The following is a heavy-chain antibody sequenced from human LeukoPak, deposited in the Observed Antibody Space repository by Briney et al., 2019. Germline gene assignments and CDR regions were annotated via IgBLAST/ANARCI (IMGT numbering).Heavy chain of an antibody. J-gene: IGHJ6*03. CDR1: GFTFSSYA. V-gene: IGHV3-23*01. D-gene: IGHD2-8*01. Sequence: PGGSLRLSWAASGFTFSSYAMSWVRQAPGKGLEWVSAISGSGGSTYYADSVKGRFTISRDNSKNTLYLQMNSLRAEDTAVYYCAKDKLMTTYYYYYMDVWGKGTTVTVSS. CDR2: ISGSGGST. CDR3: AKDKLMTTYYYYYMDV.